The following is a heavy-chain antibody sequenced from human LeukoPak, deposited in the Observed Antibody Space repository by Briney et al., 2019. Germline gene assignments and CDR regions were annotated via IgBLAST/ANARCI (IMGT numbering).Heavy chain of an antibody. CDR2: IKEDGSQK. J-gene: IGHJ4*02. CDR1: GFTFSSYF. Sequence: GGSLRLPCAASGFTFSSYFMGWVRQAPGKGLEWVANIKEDGSQKYYVDSVRGRFTISRDNADNSLYLQMNSLTAEDTAVYYCVRYRREGLYYFDYWGQGTLVTVSS. V-gene: IGHV3-7*01. CDR3: VRYRREGLYYFDY.